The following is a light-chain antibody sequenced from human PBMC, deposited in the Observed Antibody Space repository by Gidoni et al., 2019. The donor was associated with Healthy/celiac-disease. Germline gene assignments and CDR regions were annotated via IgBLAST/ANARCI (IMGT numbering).Light chain of an antibody. CDR2: EDN. J-gene: IGLJ3*02. CDR3: YSTDSSGNHRV. CDR1: ALPKQY. V-gene: IGLV3-10*01. Sequence: SYELTQPPSVSVSPGQTARITCSGDALPKQYAYWYQQKSGRAPVLVIYEDNKRPSGIPERFSGSSSGTMATLTISGAQVEDEADYYCYSTDSSGNHRVFGGGTKLTVL.